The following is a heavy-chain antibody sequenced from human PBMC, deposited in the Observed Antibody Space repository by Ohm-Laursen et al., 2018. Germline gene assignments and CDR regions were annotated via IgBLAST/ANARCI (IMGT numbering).Heavy chain of an antibody. V-gene: IGHV3-15*01. Sequence: SLRLSCAASGFTFSDAWKSWVRQAPGKGLEWVGRIKSKTDGGTTDFAAPVKGRFTISRDDSEYTLYLQMNSLKTEDTAVYYCTTDSRYFFDYWGQGTLVTVSS. CDR3: TTDSRYFFDY. CDR2: IKSKTDGGTT. J-gene: IGHJ4*02. D-gene: IGHD2-2*01. CDR1: GFTFSDAW.